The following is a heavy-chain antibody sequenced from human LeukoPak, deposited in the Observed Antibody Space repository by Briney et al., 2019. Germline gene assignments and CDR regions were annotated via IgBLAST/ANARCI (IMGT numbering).Heavy chain of an antibody. Sequence: ASVKVSCKASGGTFSNYAISWVRQAPGQGLEWMGGFIPIFGTANYAQKFQGRVTITTDESTNTAYMELGSLRSEDTAVYYCARDFGGSPDNDFDYWGQGTLVTVSS. D-gene: IGHD1-26*01. V-gene: IGHV1-69*05. CDR2: FIPIFGTA. J-gene: IGHJ4*02. CDR3: ARDFGGSPDNDFDY. CDR1: GGTFSNYA.